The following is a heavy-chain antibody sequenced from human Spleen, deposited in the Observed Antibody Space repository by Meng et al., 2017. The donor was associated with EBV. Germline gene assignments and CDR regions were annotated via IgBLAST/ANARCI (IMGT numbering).Heavy chain of an antibody. Sequence: QVQQLGAGLLKPSETLSLPCSVYGGSFRDYYWTWIRQPPGKGLEWIGEINHGGSTSYNPSLKSRVTISVDTSKNQFSLNLRSVTAADTAVYYCARDGGYASGTYYPIDPWGQGTLVTVSS. J-gene: IGHJ5*02. CDR1: GGSFRDYY. D-gene: IGHD3-10*01. CDR2: INHGGST. V-gene: IGHV4-34*01. CDR3: ARDGGYASGTYYPIDP.